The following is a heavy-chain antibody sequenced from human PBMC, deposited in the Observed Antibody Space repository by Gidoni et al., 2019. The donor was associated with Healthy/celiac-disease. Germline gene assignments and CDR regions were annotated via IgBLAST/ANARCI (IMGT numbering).Heavy chain of an antibody. CDR2: IWYDGSNH. V-gene: IGHV3-33*01. D-gene: IGHD6-13*01. J-gene: IGHJ4*02. Sequence: QVQLVESGGGVVQPGRSRRLSCAASGVTFSSFGMHWVRQAPGKGLGWVAVIWYDGSNHYYADSVKCRFPISRDNSKNTLYLQMNSLRAEDTAVYYCARGTELVHSYQFDYWGQGTLVTVSS. CDR3: ARGTELVHSYQFDY. CDR1: GVTFSSFG.